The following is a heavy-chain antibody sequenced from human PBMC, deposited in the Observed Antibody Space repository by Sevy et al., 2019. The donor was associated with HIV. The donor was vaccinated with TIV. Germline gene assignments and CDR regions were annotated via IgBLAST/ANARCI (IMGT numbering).Heavy chain of an antibody. V-gene: IGHV3-23*01. CDR2: ISGSGGNT. Sequence: QLGGSLRLSCAASGFTFSSYAMTWVRQAPGKGLEWVSSISGSGGNTYYADSVKGRFTISRDSSKNTVSLQMNSLRAEETAVYYCAKDGLWLSVAYWGQGTLVTVSS. D-gene: IGHD5-18*01. J-gene: IGHJ4*02. CDR1: GFTFSSYA. CDR3: AKDGLWLSVAY.